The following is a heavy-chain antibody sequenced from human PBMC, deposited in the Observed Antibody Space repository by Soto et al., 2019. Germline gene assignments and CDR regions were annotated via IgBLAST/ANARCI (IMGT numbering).Heavy chain of an antibody. CDR3: VKLSDY. CDR2: ISPNGGST. V-gene: IGHV3-64D*06. Sequence: RGSLRLSCSAAGFTFSSYDVHWVRQAPGKGLEFVAGISPNGGSTYYPDSVKGRSTISRDNSKNTLYLQMSSLRPEDTAVYYCVKLSDYWGQGT. CDR1: GFTFSSYD. J-gene: IGHJ4*02.